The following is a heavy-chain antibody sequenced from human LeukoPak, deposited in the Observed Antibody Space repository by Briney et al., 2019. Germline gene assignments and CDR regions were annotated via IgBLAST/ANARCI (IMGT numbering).Heavy chain of an antibody. CDR1: GESFSAYY. J-gene: IGHJ5*02. Sequence: PSETLSLTCAVYGESFSAYYWSWIRQPPGKGLEWIGQINHSGSTNYNPSLKSRVTISVDTSKNQFSLKLSSVTAADTAVYYCAKVGKGKSFGEVLKGWMKTNWFDPWGQGTLVTVSS. V-gene: IGHV4-34*01. CDR3: AKVGKGKSFGEVLKGWMKTNWFDP. D-gene: IGHD3-10*01. CDR2: INHSGST.